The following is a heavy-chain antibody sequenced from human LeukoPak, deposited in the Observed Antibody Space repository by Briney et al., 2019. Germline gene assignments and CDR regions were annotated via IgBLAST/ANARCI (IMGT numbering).Heavy chain of an antibody. Sequence: GGSLRLSCAASGFTFSSYSMNWVRQAPGKGLEWVSSISSSSSYIYYADSVKGRFTISRDNAKNSLYLQMNSLRAEDTAVYYCARSLTTVTTRYFDYWGQGTLVTVSS. CDR3: ARSLTTVTTRYFDY. CDR2: ISSSSSYI. V-gene: IGHV3-21*01. J-gene: IGHJ4*02. CDR1: GFTFSSYS. D-gene: IGHD4-17*01.